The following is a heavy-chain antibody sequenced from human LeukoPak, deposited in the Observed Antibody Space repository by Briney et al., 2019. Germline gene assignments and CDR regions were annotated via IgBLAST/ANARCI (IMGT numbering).Heavy chain of an antibody. CDR2: IGTAGDT. CDR3: AKGSWFGEAGAFDI. CDR1: GFTFSSYD. Sequence: PGGSLRLSCAASGFTFSSYDMHWVRQATGKGLEWVSAIGTAGDTYYPGSVKGRFTISRDNSKNSLYLQMNSLRAEDTALYYCAKGSWFGEAGAFDIWGQGTMVTVSS. D-gene: IGHD3-10*01. J-gene: IGHJ3*02. V-gene: IGHV3-13*01.